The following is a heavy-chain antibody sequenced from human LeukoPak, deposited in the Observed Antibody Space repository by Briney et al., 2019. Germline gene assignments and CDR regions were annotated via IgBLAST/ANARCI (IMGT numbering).Heavy chain of an antibody. CDR3: ARQASYYDLWSDYSWGDAFDI. CDR1: GYSFTTYW. J-gene: IGHJ3*02. CDR2: IYPGDSDI. V-gene: IGHV5-51*01. Sequence: GESLKISCKGSGYSFTTYWIGWVRQMPGKGLEWMGVIYPGDSDIRYNPSFQRQVTFSVDKSITTAYLQWNSLNASDTAMYYCARQASYYDLWSDYSWGDAFDIWGQGTMVTVSS. D-gene: IGHD3-3*01.